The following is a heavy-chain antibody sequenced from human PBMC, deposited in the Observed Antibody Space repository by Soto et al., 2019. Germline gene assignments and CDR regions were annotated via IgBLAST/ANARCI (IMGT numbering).Heavy chain of an antibody. V-gene: IGHV1-2*02. J-gene: IGHJ6*03. CDR3: ARRARPDFYYMDV. CDR1: GYTFTGYY. CDR2: INPNSGGT. Sequence: GASVKVSCKASGYTFTGYYMHWVRQAPGQGLEWMGWINPNSGGTYYANSVQGRFTISRDNSKNTVYLQMGSLRPEDMAVYYCARRARPDFYYMDVWGKGTTVTVSS. D-gene: IGHD6-6*01.